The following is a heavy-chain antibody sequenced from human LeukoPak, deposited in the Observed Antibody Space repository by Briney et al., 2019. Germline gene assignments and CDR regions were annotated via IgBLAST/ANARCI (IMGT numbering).Heavy chain of an antibody. V-gene: IGHV3-7*03. D-gene: IGHD7-27*01. CDR2: IKHDGSEK. Sequence: GGSLRLSCAASGFTFSNYWISWARQAPGKGLEWVANIKHDGSEKYYVDSVKGRFTISRDNAMNSLYMQMNSLRAEDTAVYYCARVSRWGLNHNPHYWGQGTLVTVSS. J-gene: IGHJ4*02. CDR1: GFTFSNYW. CDR3: ARVSRWGLNHNPHY.